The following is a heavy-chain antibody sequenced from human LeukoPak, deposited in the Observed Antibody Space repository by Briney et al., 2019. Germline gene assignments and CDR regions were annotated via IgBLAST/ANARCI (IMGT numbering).Heavy chain of an antibody. V-gene: IGHV3-21*01. CDR1: GLTVSSNF. Sequence: GGSLRLSCAASGLTVSSNFMNWVRQAPGKGLEWVSSISSSSSYIYYADSVKGRFTISRDNAKNSLYLQMNSLRAEDTAVYYCARALYGSGSQYYFDYWGQGTLVTVSS. CDR2: ISSSSSYI. J-gene: IGHJ4*02. CDR3: ARALYGSGSQYYFDY. D-gene: IGHD3-10*01.